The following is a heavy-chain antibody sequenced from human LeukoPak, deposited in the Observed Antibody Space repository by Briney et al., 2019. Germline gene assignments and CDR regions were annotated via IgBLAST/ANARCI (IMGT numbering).Heavy chain of an antibody. CDR2: INPSGGST. D-gene: IGHD2-2*01. V-gene: IGHV1-46*01. CDR3: ARGGHIVVVPAAMELDP. J-gene: IGHJ5*02. Sequence: ASVKVSCKASGYTFTGYYIHWVRQAPGQGLEWMGIINPSGGSTSYAQKFQGRVTMTRDMSTSTVYMGLSSLRSEDTAVYYCARGGHIVVVPAAMELDPWGQGTLVTVSS. CDR1: GYTFTGYY.